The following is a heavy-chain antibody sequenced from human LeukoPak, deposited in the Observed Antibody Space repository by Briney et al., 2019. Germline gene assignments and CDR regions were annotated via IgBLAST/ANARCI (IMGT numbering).Heavy chain of an antibody. D-gene: IGHD5-18*01. V-gene: IGHV1-69*13. Sequence: SVKVSCKASGGTFSSYAISWVRQAPGQGLEWMRGIIPIFGTANYAQKFQGRVTITADESTSPAYMELSSRRSEDKAGHYCARSGGTATWCYYYYYYMDVWGKGTTVTVSS. J-gene: IGHJ6*03. CDR2: IIPIFGTA. CDR3: ARSGGTATWCYYYYYYMDV. CDR1: GGTFSSYA.